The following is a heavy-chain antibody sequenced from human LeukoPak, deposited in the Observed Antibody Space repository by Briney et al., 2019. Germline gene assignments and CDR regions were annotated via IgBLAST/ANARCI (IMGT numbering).Heavy chain of an antibody. CDR3: AREAYSSSWYDY. J-gene: IGHJ4*02. D-gene: IGHD6-13*01. Sequence: SETLSLTCTVPGGSISSYYWSWIRQPPGKGLEWIGYIYYSGSTNYNPSLKSRVTISVDTSKNQFSLKLSSVTAADTAVYYCAREAYSSSWYDYWGQGTLVTVSS. CDR2: IYYSGST. CDR1: GGSISSYY. V-gene: IGHV4-59*01.